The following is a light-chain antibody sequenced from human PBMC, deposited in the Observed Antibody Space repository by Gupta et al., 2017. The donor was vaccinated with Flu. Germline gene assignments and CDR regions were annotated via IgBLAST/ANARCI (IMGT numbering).Light chain of an antibody. J-gene: IGKJ3*01. CDR2: DAS. CDR3: QQYDNPIT. CDR1: QDISNY. V-gene: IGKV1-33*01. Sequence: VGDRVTITCQASQDISNYLNWYQQKPGKAPKLLIYDASNLETGVPSRFSGSGSGTDFTFTISSLQPEDIATYYCQQYDNPITFGPGTKVDIK.